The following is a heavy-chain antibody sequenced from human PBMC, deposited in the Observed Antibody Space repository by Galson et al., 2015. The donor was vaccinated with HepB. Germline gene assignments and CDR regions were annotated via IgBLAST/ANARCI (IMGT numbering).Heavy chain of an antibody. Sequence: SVKVSCKASGYTFTSYYMHWVRQAPGQGLEWMGIINPSGGSTSYAQKLQGRVTMTRDTSTSTVYMELSSLRSEDTAVYYCARDFPPYYYDSSGYYYGMDVWGQGTTVTVSS. CDR2: INPSGGST. CDR3: ARDFPPYYYDSSGYYYGMDV. CDR1: GYTFTSYY. J-gene: IGHJ6*02. D-gene: IGHD3-22*01. V-gene: IGHV1-46*04.